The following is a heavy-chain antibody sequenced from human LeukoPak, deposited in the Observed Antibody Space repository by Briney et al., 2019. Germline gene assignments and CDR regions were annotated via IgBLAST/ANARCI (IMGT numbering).Heavy chain of an antibody. CDR2: ISAYNGNT. J-gene: IGHJ3*02. CDR3: ARGLSIAARDAFDI. D-gene: IGHD6-13*01. V-gene: IGHV1-18*01. CDR1: GYTFTSYG. Sequence: ASVKVSCKASGYTFTSYGISWVRQGPGQGLEWMGWISAYNGNTNYAQKLQGRVTMTTDTSTSTAYMELRSLRSDDTAVYYCARGLSIAARDAFDIWGQGTMVTVSS.